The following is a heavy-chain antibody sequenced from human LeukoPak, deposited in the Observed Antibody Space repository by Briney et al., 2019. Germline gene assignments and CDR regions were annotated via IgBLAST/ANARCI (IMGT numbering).Heavy chain of an antibody. CDR3: ARDARGSNIPFDY. CDR2: ISGGSSTI. Sequence: GGSLRLSCAASGFTFSSYSMNWVRQAPGKGLEWVSYISGGSSTIYYADSVKGRFTISRDNAKNSLYLQMNRLRDEDTAVYFCARDARGSNIPFDYWGQGTLVTVSS. D-gene: IGHD1-26*01. CDR1: GFTFSSYS. J-gene: IGHJ4*02. V-gene: IGHV3-48*02.